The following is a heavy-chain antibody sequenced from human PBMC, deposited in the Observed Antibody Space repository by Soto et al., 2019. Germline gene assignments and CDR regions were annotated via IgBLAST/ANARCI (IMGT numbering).Heavy chain of an antibody. CDR1: GGIFSTYA. CDR2: IIPLFGTP. J-gene: IGHJ4*02. Sequence: QVQLVQSGAEVTKPGSSVKVSCKASGGIFSTYAISWLRQAPGQGLEWMGGIIPLFGTPNYAQRFQGRVTITSDESTSIAYMELSRLRSEDTAVYYCARDRDDYGSGNYYNRIDFWGQGTLVTVSS. D-gene: IGHD3-10*01. V-gene: IGHV1-69*01. CDR3: ARDRDDYGSGNYYNRIDF.